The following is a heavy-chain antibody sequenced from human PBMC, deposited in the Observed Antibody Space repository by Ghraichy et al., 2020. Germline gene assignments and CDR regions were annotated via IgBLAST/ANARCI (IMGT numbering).Heavy chain of an antibody. CDR1: GGSISSSSYY. D-gene: IGHD3-22*01. CDR3: ARLLVDSSSRLIGAFDI. J-gene: IGHJ3*02. CDR2: IYYSGST. Sequence: SETLSLTCTVSGGSISSSSYYWGWIRQPPGKGLEWIGSIYYSGSTYYNPSLKSRVTISVDTSKNQFSLKLSSVTAADTAVYYCARLLVDSSSRLIGAFDIWGQGTMVTVSS. V-gene: IGHV4-39*01.